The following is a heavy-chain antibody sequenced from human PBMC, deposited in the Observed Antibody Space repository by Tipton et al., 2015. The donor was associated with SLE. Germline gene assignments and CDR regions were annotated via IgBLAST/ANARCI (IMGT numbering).Heavy chain of an antibody. CDR3: ASRRREWDHGKAFDI. CDR2: VYYSGGT. J-gene: IGHJ3*02. CDR1: GGSISSSSYY. Sequence: TLSLTCTVSGGSISSSSYYWGWIRQPPGQGLEWIGSVYYSGGTYYNPSLKSRVTISVDTSKNQFSLKLSSVTAADTAVYYRASRRREWDHGKAFDIWGQGTMVTVSS. D-gene: IGHD1-26*01. V-gene: IGHV4-39*07.